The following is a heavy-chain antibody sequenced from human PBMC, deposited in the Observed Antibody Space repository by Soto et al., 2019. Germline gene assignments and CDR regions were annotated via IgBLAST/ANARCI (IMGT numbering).Heavy chain of an antibody. CDR1: GGSFSGYY. V-gene: IGHV4-34*01. Sequence: SETLSLTCAVYGGSFSGYYWSWIRQPPGKGLEWIGEINHSGSTNYNPSLKSRVTISVDTSKNQFSLKLSSVTAADTAVYYCARWGPLTGIAAAGLYYFDYWGQGTLVT. CDR3: ARWGPLTGIAAAGLYYFDY. J-gene: IGHJ4*02. CDR2: INHSGST. D-gene: IGHD6-13*01.